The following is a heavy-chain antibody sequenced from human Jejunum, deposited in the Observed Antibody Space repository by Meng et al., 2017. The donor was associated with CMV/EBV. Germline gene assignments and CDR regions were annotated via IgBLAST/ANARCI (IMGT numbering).Heavy chain of an antibody. Sequence: SCKASGDTVTNYAINWVRQAPGQGLEWMGGNIPLFATTYYAQRFQDRLTITTDESTSTAYMELNSLRAEDTAVYYCARGRLYSSGPFGQGTLVTVSS. CDR2: NIPLFATT. D-gene: IGHD3-22*01. CDR1: GDTVTNYA. CDR3: ARGRLYSSGP. J-gene: IGHJ5*02. V-gene: IGHV1-69*05.